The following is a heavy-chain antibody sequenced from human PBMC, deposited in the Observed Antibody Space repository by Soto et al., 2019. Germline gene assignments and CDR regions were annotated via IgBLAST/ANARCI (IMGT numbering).Heavy chain of an antibody. V-gene: IGHV3-30*18. Sequence: QPGGSLRLSCAASGFTFNIYGMHWVRQAPDKGLGWVALISYDGSNQYYADSVKGRFTISRDNSKNTLFLQMNSLRADDTAVYYCAKDQASGQGSFDSWGQGTLVTVSS. J-gene: IGHJ4*02. CDR2: ISYDGSNQ. CDR3: AKDQASGQGSFDS. CDR1: GFTFNIYG.